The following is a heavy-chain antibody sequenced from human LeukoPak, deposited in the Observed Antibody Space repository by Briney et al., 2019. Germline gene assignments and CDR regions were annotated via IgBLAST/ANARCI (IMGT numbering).Heavy chain of an antibody. CDR2: IYYSGST. J-gene: IGHJ5*02. V-gene: IGHV4-39*07. CDR1: GGSISSSSYY. CDR3: ARDLNSRSYYPGWFDP. Sequence: SETLSLTCTVSGGSISSSSYYWGWIRQPPGKGLEWIGSIYYSGSTYYNPSLKSRVTISVDTSKNQFSLRLSSVTAADTAVYYCARDLNSRSYYPGWFDPWGQGILVTVSS. D-gene: IGHD1-26*01.